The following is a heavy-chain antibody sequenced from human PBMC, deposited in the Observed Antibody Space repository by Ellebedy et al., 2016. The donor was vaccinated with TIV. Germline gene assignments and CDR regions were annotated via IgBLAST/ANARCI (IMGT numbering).Heavy chain of an antibody. CDR1: GGSISSSSYY. CDR2: IYYSGST. Sequence: SETLSLTCTVSGGSISSSSYYWGWIRQPPGKGLEWIGSIYYSGSTYYNPSLKSRVTISVDTSKNQFSLRLSSVTAADTAVYFCARSPSGSGNYRLDNWGQGTLVTVSS. D-gene: IGHD3-10*01. CDR3: ARSPSGSGNYRLDN. V-gene: IGHV4-39*01. J-gene: IGHJ4*02.